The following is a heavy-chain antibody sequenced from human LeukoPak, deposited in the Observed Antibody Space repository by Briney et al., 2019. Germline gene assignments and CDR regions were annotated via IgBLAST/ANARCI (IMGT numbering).Heavy chain of an antibody. J-gene: IGHJ4*02. D-gene: IGHD1-26*01. CDR1: GDSVSSNTAA. Sequence: SQTLPLTCAISGDSVSSNTAAWNWIRQSPSRGLEWLGRTYYRSKWYNDYAVSVKSRVTINPDTSKNQFSLQLNSVTPEDTAMYYCARTAIGGNYFDYWGQGTLVTVSS. CDR3: ARTAIGGNYFDY. CDR2: TYYRSKWYN. V-gene: IGHV6-1*01.